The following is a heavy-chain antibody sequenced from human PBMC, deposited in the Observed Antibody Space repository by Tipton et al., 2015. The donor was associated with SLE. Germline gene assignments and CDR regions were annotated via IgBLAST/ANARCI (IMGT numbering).Heavy chain of an antibody. Sequence: QVQLVQSGAEVKKPGSSVKVSCKASGGTFSRYAISWVRQAPGQGLEWMGRIIPIISTTNYVQKFQGRVTITADESTRTAYMELSSLRSEDTAVYYCASSSGDDYGDYLDYWGQGTLVTVSS. CDR3: ASSSGDDYGDYLDY. CDR1: GGTFSRYA. CDR2: IIPIISTT. J-gene: IGHJ4*02. V-gene: IGHV1-69*18. D-gene: IGHD4-17*01.